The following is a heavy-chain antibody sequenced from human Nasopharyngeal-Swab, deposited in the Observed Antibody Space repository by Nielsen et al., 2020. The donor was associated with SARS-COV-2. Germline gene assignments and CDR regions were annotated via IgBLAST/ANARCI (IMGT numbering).Heavy chain of an antibody. CDR2: MNPNSGNT. CDR1: FCTFTLYV. Sequence: ASVNVSFMSSFCTFTLYVINWVRQATGQGLEWMGWMNPNSGNTGYAQKFQGRVTMTRNTSIITAYMELSSLRSEDTAVYYCARSLYYYDSSGYFSHAFDIWGQGTMVTVSS. D-gene: IGHD3-22*01. V-gene: IGHV1-8*01. J-gene: IGHJ3*02. CDR3: ARSLYYYDSSGYFSHAFDI.